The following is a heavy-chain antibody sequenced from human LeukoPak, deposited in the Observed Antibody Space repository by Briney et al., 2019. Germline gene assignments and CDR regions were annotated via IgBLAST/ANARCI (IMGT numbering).Heavy chain of an antibody. CDR3: ARQVDTTMALPDY. D-gene: IGHD5-18*01. J-gene: IGHJ4*02. V-gene: IGHV1-18*01. CDR2: ISTYNYNT. CDR1: GYTFTSYG. Sequence: ASVKVSCKTSGYTFTSYGVSWVRQAPGQRLEWVGWISTYNYNTYFAQKFRGRVTLTKDTSTSTVYMELRSLRSDDSAIYYCARQVDTTMALPDYWGQGTLVTVSS.